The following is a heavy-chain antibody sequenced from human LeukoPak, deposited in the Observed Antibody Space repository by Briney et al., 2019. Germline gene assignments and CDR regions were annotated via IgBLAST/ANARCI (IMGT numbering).Heavy chain of an antibody. Sequence: GESLKISCQGSGYSFTNYWIGWVRQKPGKCLEWLGNINPADSYITHSPSFQGQATFSADKSINTAYLHLTSLEASDTAMYYCARHFSSAWFGYWGQGTLVTVSS. J-gene: IGHJ4*02. D-gene: IGHD2-2*01. CDR1: GYSFTNYW. CDR2: INPADSYI. CDR3: ARHFSSAWFGY. V-gene: IGHV5-51*01.